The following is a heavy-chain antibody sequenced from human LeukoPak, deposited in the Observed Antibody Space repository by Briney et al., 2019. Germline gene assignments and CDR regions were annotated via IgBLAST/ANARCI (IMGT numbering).Heavy chain of an antibody. CDR3: ARGQYYDFWSGYWY. J-gene: IGHJ4*02. V-gene: IGHV4-34*01. D-gene: IGHD3-3*01. CDR2: INHSGST. CDR1: GGSFSGYY. Sequence: SETLSLTCAVYGGSFSGYYWSWIRQPPGKGLEWIGEINHSGSTNYNPSLKSRVTISVDTSKNQFPLKLSSVTAADTAVYYCARGQYYDFWSGYWYWGQGTLVTVSS.